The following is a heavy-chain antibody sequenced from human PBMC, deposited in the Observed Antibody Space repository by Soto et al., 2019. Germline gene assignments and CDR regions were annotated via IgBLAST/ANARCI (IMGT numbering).Heavy chain of an antibody. CDR2: INAGNGNT. J-gene: IGHJ5*02. Sequence: ASVKVSCKASGYTFTSYAIHWVRQAPGQRLEWMGWINAGNGNTRYSQKFQGRVTITRDTSATTAYMELSSLRSEDTAVYYCARDTLVAPLSNWFDPWGQGTLVTVSS. CDR1: GYTFTSYA. D-gene: IGHD5-12*01. V-gene: IGHV1-3*01. CDR3: ARDTLVAPLSNWFDP.